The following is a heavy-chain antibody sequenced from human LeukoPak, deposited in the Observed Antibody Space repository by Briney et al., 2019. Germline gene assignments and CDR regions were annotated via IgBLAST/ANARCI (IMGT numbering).Heavy chain of an antibody. V-gene: IGHV1-24*01. CDR3: ATGDYGGIYFDF. CDR1: GYSLSELS. CDR2: FTPEHGET. D-gene: IGHD4-23*01. J-gene: IGHJ4*02. Sequence: GASVKVSCKVSGYSLSELSVHWVRQAPGIGLEWMGGFTPEHGETTYAQNFHGRATMTEDTSTGTAYMELSSLRSDDTAMYYCATGDYGGIYFDFWGRGTLVTVSP.